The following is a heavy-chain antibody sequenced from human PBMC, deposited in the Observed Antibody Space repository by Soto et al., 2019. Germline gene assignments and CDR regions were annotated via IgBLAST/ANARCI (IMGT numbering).Heavy chain of an antibody. Sequence: LRLSCAASGFTFSSYSMNWVRQAPGKGVEWVSYISIGSTTIFYADSVKGRFTISRDNAKNSLYLQRNSLRDEDTAVYYCARDNGMAGAFDPWGQGALVTVSS. CDR1: GFTFSSYS. V-gene: IGHV3-48*02. J-gene: IGHJ5*02. CDR3: ARDNGMAGAFDP. CDR2: ISIGSTTI. D-gene: IGHD2-8*01.